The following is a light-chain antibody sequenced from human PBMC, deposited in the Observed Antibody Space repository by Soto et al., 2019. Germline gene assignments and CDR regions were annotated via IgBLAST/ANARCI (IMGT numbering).Light chain of an antibody. Sequence: EIVLTQSPVTLAVSLGESAIISCRASQSVSTSLAWYQHKPGQAPRLFIYDASKRPPGIPARFTGSGSGAHFTLTISILEPEDIAVYYCQVRGVWHSFGQGNKVDIK. CDR1: QSVSTS. CDR3: QVRGVWHS. CDR2: DAS. V-gene: IGKV3D-11*02. J-gene: IGKJ1*01.